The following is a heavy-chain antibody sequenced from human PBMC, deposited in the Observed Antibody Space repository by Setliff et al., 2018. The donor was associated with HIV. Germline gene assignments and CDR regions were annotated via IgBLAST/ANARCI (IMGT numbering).Heavy chain of an antibody. D-gene: IGHD4-17*01. J-gene: IGHJ4*02. Sequence: PGGSLRLSCAASGFIFSSYAMSWVRQAPGKGLEWVSVISGSGANTYYADSVKGRFTISRDSSKNTLYLQMNSLRAEDTAVYYCAKFFGGYGDYMGFDYWGQGTLVTVSS. CDR3: AKFFGGYGDYMGFDY. CDR1: GFIFSSYA. CDR2: ISGSGANT. V-gene: IGHV3-23*01.